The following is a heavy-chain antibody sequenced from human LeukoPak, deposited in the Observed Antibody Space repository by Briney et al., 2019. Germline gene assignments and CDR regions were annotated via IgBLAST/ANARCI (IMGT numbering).Heavy chain of an antibody. J-gene: IGHJ3*01. D-gene: IGHD6-19*01. CDR1: GYTFTRYA. CDR3: ARDYTSAEWLGFAFDV. CDR2: INPFNGNT. Sequence: GASVKVSCKASGYTFTRYAISWVRQAPGQGLEWMGWINPFNGNTNEAERFQGRVIMTTDTSTRTAHMELRSLRYDDTAVYYCARDYTSAEWLGFAFDVWGQGTLLSVSS. V-gene: IGHV1-18*01.